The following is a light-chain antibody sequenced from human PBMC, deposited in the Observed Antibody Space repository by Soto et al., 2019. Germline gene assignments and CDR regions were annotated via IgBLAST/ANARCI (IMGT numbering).Light chain of an antibody. Sequence: EIVMTQSPATLSVSPGERATLSCRASHSVSSNLAWYQQKPGQAPRLLIYAASRRATGIPDRFSGSGSGTDFTLTISRLEPEDFAVYYCQQYGSSPWTFGQGTKVDIK. J-gene: IGKJ1*01. CDR1: HSVSSN. CDR2: AAS. CDR3: QQYGSSPWT. V-gene: IGKV3-20*01.